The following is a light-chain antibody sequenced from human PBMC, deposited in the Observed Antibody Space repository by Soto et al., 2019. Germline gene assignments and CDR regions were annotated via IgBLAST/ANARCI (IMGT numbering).Light chain of an antibody. J-gene: IGKJ4*01. CDR1: LSGSSY. Sequence: EIVLTQSPATLSLSPGDRATLSCRASLSGSSYLAWYPQKPGQAPRLLIDDASSRATGIPVRFSGSGSGTDVTLTSSSQEPEDVAGYYCQRRRNRGSFGGGTKGEIK. V-gene: IGKV3-11*01. CDR2: DAS. CDR3: QRRRNRGS.